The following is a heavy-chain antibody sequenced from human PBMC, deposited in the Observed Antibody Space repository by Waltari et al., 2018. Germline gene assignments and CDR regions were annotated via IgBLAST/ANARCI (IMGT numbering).Heavy chain of an antibody. J-gene: IGHJ4*03. CDR3: TTARYCSGGVCYSVLDS. CDR1: GFTFSNSL. Sequence: ELQLVESGAGLVQPGGSLRLSCAASGFTFSNSLMHWVRPAPGKGLEWVARIKRKVDGETADYAASEKGRFTISRDDSKNTLYLQMNSLKTEDTAVYYCTTARYCSGGVCYSVLDSWGQGVVVTVSS. D-gene: IGHD2-15*01. V-gene: IGHV3-15*01. CDR2: IKRKVDGETA.